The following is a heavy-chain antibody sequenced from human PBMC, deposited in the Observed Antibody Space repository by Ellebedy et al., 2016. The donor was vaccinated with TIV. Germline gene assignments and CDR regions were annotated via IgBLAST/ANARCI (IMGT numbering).Heavy chain of an antibody. CDR1: GYRFNSYG. Sequence: ASVKVSCXASGYRFNSYGISWVRQAPGQGLEWMGWISGYNGNTNYPQKFQDRVTMTIDRSTSTVYMELRSLRSDDTAVYYCAKESDGSYYGPHFDYWGQGTLVTVSS. CDR2: ISGYNGNT. D-gene: IGHD1-26*01. J-gene: IGHJ4*02. CDR3: AKESDGSYYGPHFDY. V-gene: IGHV1-18*01.